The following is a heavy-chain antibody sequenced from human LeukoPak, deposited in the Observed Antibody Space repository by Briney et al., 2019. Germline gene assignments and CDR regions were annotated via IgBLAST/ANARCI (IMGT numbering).Heavy chain of an antibody. Sequence: GGSLRLSCAASGFTFTSYSMNWVRQAPGKGLEWISYISSSSSAIYYADSVKGRFTISRDNAKNSLYLQMSSLRDEDTAVYYCAQKGGTDHWGQGTLVTVSS. CDR3: AQKGGTDH. CDR2: ISSSSSAI. CDR1: GFTFTSYS. D-gene: IGHD2-15*01. J-gene: IGHJ4*02. V-gene: IGHV3-48*02.